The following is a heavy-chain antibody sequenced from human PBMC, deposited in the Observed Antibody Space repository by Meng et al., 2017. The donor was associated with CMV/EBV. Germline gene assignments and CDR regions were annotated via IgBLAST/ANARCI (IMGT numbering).Heavy chain of an antibody. V-gene: IGHV3-7*01. J-gene: IGHJ4*02. CDR3: ARASFWGCDY. D-gene: IGHD7-27*01. CDR2: IKQDGSEK. Sequence: ETLSLTCAASGFTFSSYGMHWVRQAPGKGLEWVANIKQDGSEKYYVDSVKGRFTISRDNAKNSLYLQMNSLRAEDTAVYYCARASFWGCDYWGQGTLVTVSS. CDR1: GFTFSSYG.